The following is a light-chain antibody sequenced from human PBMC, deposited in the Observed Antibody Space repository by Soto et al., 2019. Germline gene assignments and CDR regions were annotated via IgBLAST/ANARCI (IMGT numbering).Light chain of an antibody. J-gene: IGKJ2*01. CDR3: QELDAYSPT. CDR1: QSISNW. CDR2: KAS. V-gene: IGKV1-5*03. Sequence: DIQMTQTPSTLSASVGDRVTITCRASQSISNWLAWYQQKPGKAPKLLIYKASILENGVPSRFTGSGSETEITLSINVLQPDDFATYFSQELDAYSPTLGQGTQLEMK.